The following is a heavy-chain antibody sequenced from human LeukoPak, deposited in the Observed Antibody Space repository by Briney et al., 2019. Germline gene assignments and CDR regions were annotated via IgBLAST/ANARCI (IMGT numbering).Heavy chain of an antibody. V-gene: IGHV1-69*04. Sequence: GSSVKVSCKASGGTFSSYAISWVRQAPGQGLEWMGRIIPILGIANYAQKFQGRVTITAAKSTSTAYMELSSLRSEDTAVYYCARAGYYYGSGSYYAVNWFDPWGQGTLVTVSS. J-gene: IGHJ5*02. CDR2: IIPILGIA. CDR3: ARAGYYYGSGSYYAVNWFDP. D-gene: IGHD3-10*01. CDR1: GGTFSSYA.